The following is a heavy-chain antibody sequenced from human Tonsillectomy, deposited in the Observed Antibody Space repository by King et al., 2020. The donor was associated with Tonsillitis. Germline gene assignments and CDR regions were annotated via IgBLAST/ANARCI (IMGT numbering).Heavy chain of an antibody. V-gene: IGHV5-51*01. CDR3: ASLPKEGELSFPYAFDI. CDR2: IYPGDSEI. D-gene: IGHD3-16*02. CDR1: AYSLTNYW. J-gene: IGHJ3*02. Sequence: QLVQSGAEVKKSGESLKISCEVSAYSLTNYWIGWVRQMPGKGLECMGIIYPGDSEIRYSPSFQGQVTISADKSISTAYLQWSSLEASDTGIYYCASLPKEGELSFPYAFDIWGQGTMVTVSS.